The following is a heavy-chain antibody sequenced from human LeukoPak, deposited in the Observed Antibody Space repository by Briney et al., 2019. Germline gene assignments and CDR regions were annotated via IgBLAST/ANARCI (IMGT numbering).Heavy chain of an antibody. CDR2: ISSSVI. J-gene: IGHJ3*02. CDR1: GFTFSSSA. CDR3: ARDSNDSSGYHGAFDI. Sequence: PGGSLRLSCIASGFTFSSSAMDWVRQAPGKGLEWVSFISSSVISYADSVKGRFTISRDNAKNSLYLQMNSLRDEDTAVYYCARDSNDSSGYHGAFDIWGQGTMVTVSS. V-gene: IGHV3-48*02. D-gene: IGHD3-22*01.